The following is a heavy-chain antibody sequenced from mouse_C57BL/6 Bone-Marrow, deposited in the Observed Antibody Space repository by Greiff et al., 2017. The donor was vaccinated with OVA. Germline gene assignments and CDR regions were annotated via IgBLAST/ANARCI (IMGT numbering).Heavy chain of an antibody. V-gene: IGHV1-62-2*01. CDR2: VYPGSGSI. J-gene: IGHJ3*01. CDR1: GYTFTEYT. Sequence: VKLQESGAELVKPGASVKLSCKASGYTFTEYTIHWVKQRSGQGLEWIGWVYPGSGSIKYNEKFKDKATLTADKSSSTVYMELSRLTSEDSAVYFCARHEEGFNLDDSLAYWGQGTLVTVSA. CDR3: ARHEEGFNLDDSLAY. D-gene: IGHD4-1*02.